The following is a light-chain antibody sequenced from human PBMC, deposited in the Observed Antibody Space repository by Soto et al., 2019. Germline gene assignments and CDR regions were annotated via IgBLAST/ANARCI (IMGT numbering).Light chain of an antibody. CDR2: DIT. Sequence: QSALTQPRSVSGSPGQSVTISCTGTSGDVGRFEYVSWYQQHPGEAPKVVVYDITKRPSGVPDRFSGSKSGNTASLTISGLQAEDEADYYCCSYAGIYSYVFGTGTKLTVL. V-gene: IGLV2-11*01. CDR1: SGDVGRFEY. J-gene: IGLJ1*01. CDR3: CSYAGIYSYV.